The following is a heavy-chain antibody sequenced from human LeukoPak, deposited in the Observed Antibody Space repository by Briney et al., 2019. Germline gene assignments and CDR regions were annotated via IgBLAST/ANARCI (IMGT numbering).Heavy chain of an antibody. V-gene: IGHV3-48*03. D-gene: IGHD3-10*01. Sequence: GGSLRLPCAASGFTFSSYEMNWVRQAPGKGLEGVSYISSSGSTIDYADSVKGRFTISRDNAKNSLYLQMNSLRAEDTAVYYCARDGSMVRGVSPYNWFDPWGQGTLVTVSS. CDR2: ISSSGSTI. CDR3: ARDGSMVRGVSPYNWFDP. CDR1: GFTFSSYE. J-gene: IGHJ5*02.